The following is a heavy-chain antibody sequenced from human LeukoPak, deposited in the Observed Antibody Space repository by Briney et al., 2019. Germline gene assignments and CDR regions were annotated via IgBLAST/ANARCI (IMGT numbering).Heavy chain of an antibody. Sequence: SETLPLTCTVSGGSISSYYWSWIRQPPGKGLEWIGSIYYSGNTYYNPSLRSRVTISVDTSKNQFSLKLSSVTAADTAVYYCARTKHDILTGYYEDYWGQGTLVTVSS. CDR1: GGSISSYY. D-gene: IGHD3-9*01. V-gene: IGHV4-59*12. CDR2: IYYSGNT. J-gene: IGHJ4*02. CDR3: ARTKHDILTGYYEDY.